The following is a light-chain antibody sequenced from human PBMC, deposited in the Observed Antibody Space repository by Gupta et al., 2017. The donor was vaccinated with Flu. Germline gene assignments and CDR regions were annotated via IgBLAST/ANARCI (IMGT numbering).Light chain of an antibody. CDR1: SDVGSYDR. CDR2: EVS. J-gene: IGLJ1*01. CDR3: SSFTATSSVPYV. V-gene: IGLV2-18*02. Sequence: SDVGSYDRVSWYQQPPGAAPQLLMYEVSHRASGVPDRFSGSKSGNTASLTISGLKAEDEADYYCSSFTATSSVPYVFGTGTTVTVL.